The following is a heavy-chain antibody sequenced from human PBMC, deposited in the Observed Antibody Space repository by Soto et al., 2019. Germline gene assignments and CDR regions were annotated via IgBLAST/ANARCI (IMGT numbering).Heavy chain of an antibody. V-gene: IGHV1-69*01. D-gene: IGHD3-22*01. CDR1: GGTFSSYA. J-gene: IGHJ2*01. CDR3: ARPTVYDSSGSDWYFDL. Sequence: QVQLVQSGAEVKKPGSSVKVSCKASGGTFSSYAISWVRQAPGQGLEWMGGIIHIFGTANYAQKFQGRVTITADESTSTAYMELSSLRSEDTAVYYCARPTVYDSSGSDWYFDLWGRGTLFTVSS. CDR2: IIHIFGTA.